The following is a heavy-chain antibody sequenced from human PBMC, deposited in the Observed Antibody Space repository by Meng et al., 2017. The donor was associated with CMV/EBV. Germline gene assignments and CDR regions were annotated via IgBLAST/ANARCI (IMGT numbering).Heavy chain of an antibody. CDR2: INPSSGGT. D-gene: IGHD1-7*01. CDR3: ATYIGNYINWYFDL. J-gene: IGHJ2*01. CDR1: GYTFTGYY. V-gene: IGHV1-2*02. Sequence: LVQSGAGVKKHGASAKASCKAYGYTFTGYYMHWVRQAPGPGLEWMGWINPSSGGTNYAQKFQGRVTMTRDTSISTAYMELSRLRSDDTAVYYCATYIGNYINWYFDLWGRGTLVTVSS.